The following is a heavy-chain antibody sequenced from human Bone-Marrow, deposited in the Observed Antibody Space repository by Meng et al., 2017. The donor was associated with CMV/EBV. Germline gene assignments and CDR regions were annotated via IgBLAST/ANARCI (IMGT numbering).Heavy chain of an antibody. Sequence: GESLKISCAASGFTFSSYAMSWVRQAPGKGLEWVSAISGSGGSTYYADSVKGRFTISRDNAKNSLYLQMNSLRAEDTAVYYCARVKAAAAKGADAFDIWGQGTMVPSPQ. CDR3: ARVKAAAAKGADAFDI. J-gene: IGHJ3*02. D-gene: IGHD6-13*01. V-gene: IGHV3-23*01. CDR1: GFTFSSYA. CDR2: ISGSGGST.